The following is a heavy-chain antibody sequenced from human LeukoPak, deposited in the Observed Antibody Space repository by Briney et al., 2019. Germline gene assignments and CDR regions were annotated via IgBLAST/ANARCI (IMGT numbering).Heavy chain of an antibody. CDR1: GGSIHAYL. Sequence: SETLSLTCTVSGGSIHAYLWSWIRQPPGQGLEWIGHIYSSGNTKYTPSLESRVTISADTSKNQFSLKLTSVTAADTAVYYCVRGATIINYWGQGTLVTVSS. D-gene: IGHD5-12*01. J-gene: IGHJ4*02. CDR3: VRGATIINY. V-gene: IGHV4-4*09. CDR2: IYSSGNT.